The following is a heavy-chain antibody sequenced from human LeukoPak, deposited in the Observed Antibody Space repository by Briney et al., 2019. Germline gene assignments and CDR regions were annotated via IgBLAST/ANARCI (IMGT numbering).Heavy chain of an antibody. Sequence: SETLSLTCTVSGGSISSSNYFWGWIRQAPGKGLEWIGSIYYSGSTYYNPSLKSRVTISADMSKNQFSLRLYSVTAADTAVYYCGRDSVEMGTIHSDYWGQGTLVTVSS. J-gene: IGHJ4*02. CDR1: GGSISSSNYF. D-gene: IGHD5-24*01. CDR2: IYYSGST. V-gene: IGHV4-39*07. CDR3: GRDSVEMGTIHSDY.